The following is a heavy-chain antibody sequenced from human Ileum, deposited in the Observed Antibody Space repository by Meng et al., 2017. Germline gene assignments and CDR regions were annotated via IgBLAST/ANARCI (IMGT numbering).Heavy chain of an antibody. J-gene: IGHJ4*02. CDR2: IKQDGSER. D-gene: IGHD6-13*01. CDR3: AKNKQSFDY. Sequence: GESLKISCAASGFTFSSFWVTWVRQAPGKGLEWVANIKQDGSERYYVDSVKGRFTISRDNAKNSLYLQMNSLRAEDTAVYYCAKNKQSFDYWGQGTLVTVSS. CDR1: GFTFSSFW. V-gene: IGHV3-7*01.